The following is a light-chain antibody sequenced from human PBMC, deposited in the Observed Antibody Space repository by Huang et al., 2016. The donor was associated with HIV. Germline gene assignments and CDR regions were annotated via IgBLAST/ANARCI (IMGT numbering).Light chain of an antibody. CDR3: QQSYSTPWT. CDR2: AAS. Sequence: DIQMTQSPSSLSASVGDRVTITCRASQSISSYLNGYQQKPGKAPKLLIYAASSLQSVVPSRCSGSGSGTDFTLTISSLQPEDFATYYCQQSYSTPWTFGQGTKVEIK. CDR1: QSISSY. J-gene: IGKJ1*01. V-gene: IGKV1-39*01.